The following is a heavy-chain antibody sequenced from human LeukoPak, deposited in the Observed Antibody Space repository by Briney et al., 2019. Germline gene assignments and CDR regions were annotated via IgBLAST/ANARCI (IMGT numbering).Heavy chain of an antibody. V-gene: IGHV3-66*01. CDR3: ARDSSGWYGVNDY. Sequence: GGSLRLSCAASGFTVSSNYMSWVRQAPGKGLEWVSVIYSGGSTYYADSVKGRFTISRDNSKITLYLQMNSLRAEDTAVYYCARDSSGWYGVNDYWGQGTLVTVSS. CDR2: IYSGGST. J-gene: IGHJ4*02. CDR1: GFTVSSNY. D-gene: IGHD6-19*01.